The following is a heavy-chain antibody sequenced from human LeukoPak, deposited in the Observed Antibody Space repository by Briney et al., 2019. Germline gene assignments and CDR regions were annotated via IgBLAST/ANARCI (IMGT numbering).Heavy chain of an antibody. V-gene: IGHV3-30*18. CDR2: ISPDGNLE. CDR3: AKINNNDDY. Sequence: GVSLRLSCAASGFTFTTFGIHWVRQAPGKGLEWVAAISPDGNLEYCTDSVKGRFTISRDNSKNMIYLQMSSLRGEDSALYYCAKINNNDDYWGQGTLVTVSS. D-gene: IGHD1/OR15-1a*01. J-gene: IGHJ4*02. CDR1: GFTFTTFG.